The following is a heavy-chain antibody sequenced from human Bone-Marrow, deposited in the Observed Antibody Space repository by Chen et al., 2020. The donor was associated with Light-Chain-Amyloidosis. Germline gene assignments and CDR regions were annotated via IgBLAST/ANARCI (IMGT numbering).Heavy chain of an antibody. V-gene: IGHV3-30*03. CDR1: GFAFSSYG. J-gene: IGHJ4*02. D-gene: IGHD3-16*01. CDR2: ISADADNK. CDR3: VRVGADDYTWGTPYFDY. Sequence: QVQLVESGGGVLQPGTSLRLSCVASGFAFSSYGMHWVRQAPGKGLEWVAIISADADNKNDGDSVKGRFTISRDNSKNTLYMQMSSLRPEDTAVYYCVRVGADDYTWGTPYFDYWGQGTLVTVSS.